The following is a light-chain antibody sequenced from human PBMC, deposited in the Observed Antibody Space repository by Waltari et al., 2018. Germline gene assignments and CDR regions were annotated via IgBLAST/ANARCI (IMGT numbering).Light chain of an antibody. CDR1: QSVLYSSNNKNY. J-gene: IGKJ1*01. Sequence: DIVMTQSPDSLAVSLGERATINCKSSQSVLYSSNNKNYLAWSQQKPGQPPKLLIYWASTREAGVPDRFSGSGSGTDFTLTISSLQAEDGAVYYCQQYYSTPPRTFGQGTKVEIK. V-gene: IGKV4-1*01. CDR2: WAS. CDR3: QQYYSTPPRT.